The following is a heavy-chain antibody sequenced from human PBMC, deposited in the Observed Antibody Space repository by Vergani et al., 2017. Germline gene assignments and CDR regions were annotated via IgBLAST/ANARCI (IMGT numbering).Heavy chain of an antibody. CDR1: GGFISAGYYF. V-gene: IGHV4-61*02. J-gene: IGHJ3*01. D-gene: IGHD2-15*01. CDR3: ARRSGGYYSGGKVHPLRTAFDV. CDR2: ISASGNA. Sequence: QVQLQASGPGRVKPSQTLSLTCTMSGGFISAGYYFWSWIRQPAGKGLEWLGHISASGNASHSPSLKTRVSMSVDTSKNQFSLTVTSVTAADTAIYFCARRSGGYYSGGKVHPLRTAFDVLVHGTVVTVSS.